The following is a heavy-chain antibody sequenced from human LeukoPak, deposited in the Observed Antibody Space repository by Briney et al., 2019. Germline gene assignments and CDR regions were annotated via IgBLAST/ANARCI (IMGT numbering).Heavy chain of an antibody. CDR2: IHSTGST. J-gene: IGHJ4*02. Sequence: SETLSLTCTVSGGSISSYYWSWIRQPPGKGLEWIAYIHSTGSTDYNPILKSRVTMSIDTSKNQFSLRLTSVTAADTAVYYCVRSYSTEAVFDYWGQGILVTVSS. CDR3: VRSYSTEAVFDY. D-gene: IGHD5-18*01. V-gene: IGHV4-59*01. CDR1: GGSISSYY.